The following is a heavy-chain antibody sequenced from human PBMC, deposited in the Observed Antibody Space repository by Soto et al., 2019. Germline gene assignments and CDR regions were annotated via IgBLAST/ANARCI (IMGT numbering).Heavy chain of an antibody. Sequence: RCGWSVSSYWCCSVRQMPGKGLEWMGRIDPSDSYTNYSPSFQGHVTISADKSISTAYLQWSSLKASDTAMYYCARASGLLWFAPWGQGTLVHV. J-gene: IGHJ5*02. V-gene: IGHV5-10-1*01. CDR3: ARASGLLWFAP. CDR2: IDPSDSYT. CDR1: GWSVSSYW.